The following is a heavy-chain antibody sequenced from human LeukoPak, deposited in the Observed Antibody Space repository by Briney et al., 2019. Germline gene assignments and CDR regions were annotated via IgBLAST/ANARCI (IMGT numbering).Heavy chain of an antibody. Sequence: ASVTVSCKASGYTFTDYYIHWVRQAPGHGLEWLGWMNVKTGATSSAQKFPGRFTMTRDTSIRTASMEFSSLTSDDTAVYYCARQSGTYWGLDYWGQGTLVTVSS. CDR1: GYTFTDYY. CDR3: ARQSGTYWGLDY. V-gene: IGHV1-2*02. J-gene: IGHJ4*02. CDR2: MNVKTGAT. D-gene: IGHD1-26*01.